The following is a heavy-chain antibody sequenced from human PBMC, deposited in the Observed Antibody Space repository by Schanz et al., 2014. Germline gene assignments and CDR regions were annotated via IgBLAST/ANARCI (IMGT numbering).Heavy chain of an antibody. CDR3: ARDFSAYVGNYFDY. CDR2: INGYNGHT. D-gene: IGHD5-12*01. CDR1: GYTFSDYG. J-gene: IGHJ4*02. V-gene: IGHV1-18*01. Sequence: QVQLVQSGDEVKKPGASVKVSCKTSGYTFSDYGITWVRQAPGQGLEWMGWINGYNGHTLYAQKFQCRVTMTTDTSTSTSYMELTSLRFDDTAVYYCARDFSAYVGNYFDYWGQGTLVTVSS.